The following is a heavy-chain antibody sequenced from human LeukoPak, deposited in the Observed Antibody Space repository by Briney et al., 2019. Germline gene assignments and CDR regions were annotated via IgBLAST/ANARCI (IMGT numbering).Heavy chain of an antibody. Sequence: AGGSLRLSCAASGFTFSSYWMHWVRQAPGKGLVWVSRINSDGSSTSYADSVKGQFTISRDNAKNTLYLQMNSLRAEDTAVYYCARDRSGGSYFSEFDYWGQGTLVTVSP. V-gene: IGHV3-74*01. CDR3: ARDRSGGSYFSEFDY. D-gene: IGHD1-26*01. CDR2: INSDGSST. CDR1: GFTFSSYW. J-gene: IGHJ4*02.